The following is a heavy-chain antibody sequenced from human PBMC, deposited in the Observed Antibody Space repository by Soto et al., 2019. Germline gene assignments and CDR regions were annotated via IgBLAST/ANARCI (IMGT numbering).Heavy chain of an antibody. V-gene: IGHV1-3*01. J-gene: IGHJ5*02. D-gene: IGHD2-2*01. Sequence: ASVKVSCKASGYTFTSYAMHWVRQAPGQRLEWMGWINAGNGNTKYSQKFQGRVTVTRDTSASTAYMELSSLRSEDTAVYYGASVPAATNWFDPWGQGTLVTVS. CDR3: ASVPAATNWFDP. CDR2: INAGNGNT. CDR1: GYTFTSYA.